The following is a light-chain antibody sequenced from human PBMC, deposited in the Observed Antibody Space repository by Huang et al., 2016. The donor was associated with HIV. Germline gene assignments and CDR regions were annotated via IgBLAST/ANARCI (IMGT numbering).Light chain of an antibody. V-gene: IGKV3-11*01. J-gene: IGKJ1*01. Sequence: EIVLTQSPASLSLSPGERATLSCRASQSVNSSLAWYQQKPGQAPRLLIYDASNRATGIPARFSGSGSGTDFTLTISRLEPEDFALYYCQQRTNWPRTFGQGTKVEI. CDR2: DAS. CDR3: QQRTNWPRT. CDR1: QSVNSS.